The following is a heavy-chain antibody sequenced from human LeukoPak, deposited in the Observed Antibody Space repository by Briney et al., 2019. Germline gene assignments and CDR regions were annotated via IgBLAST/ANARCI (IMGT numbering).Heavy chain of an antibody. D-gene: IGHD3-3*02. Sequence: WASVTVSCTASGYTFTSYGISWVRQAPGQGLEWMGWISAYNGNTNYAQKLQGRVTMTTDTSTSTAYMELRSLRSDDTAVYYCARVAFDEYFDYWGQGTLVTVSS. J-gene: IGHJ4*02. CDR2: ISAYNGNT. CDR3: ARVAFDEYFDY. CDR1: GYTFTSYG. V-gene: IGHV1-18*01.